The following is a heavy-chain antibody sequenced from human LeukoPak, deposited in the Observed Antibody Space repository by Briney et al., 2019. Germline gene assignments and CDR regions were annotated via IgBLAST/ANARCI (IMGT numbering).Heavy chain of an antibody. V-gene: IGHV4-34*01. D-gene: IGHD6-19*01. Sequence: SQTLSLTCAVSGGSLSRSGYSWSWIRQPPGKGLEWIGEINHSGSTNYNPSLKSRVTISVDTSKNQFSLKLSSVTAADTAVYYCASGSVAVAGRNWLDPWGQGTLVTVSS. CDR3: ASGSVAVAGRNWLDP. CDR2: INHSGST. CDR1: GGSLSRSGYS. J-gene: IGHJ5*02.